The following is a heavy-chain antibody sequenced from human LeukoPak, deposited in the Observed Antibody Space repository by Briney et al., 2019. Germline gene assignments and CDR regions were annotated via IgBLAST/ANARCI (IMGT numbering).Heavy chain of an antibody. CDR1: GFTFSSYA. J-gene: IGHJ4*02. V-gene: IGHV3-23*01. Sequence: GGSLRLSCAASGFTFSSYAMSWVRQAPGKGLEWVSTISGSGGSTYYADSVKGRFTISRDNAKDTLYLQMNSLRAEDTAVYYCARGENTYIDYWGQGTLVTVSS. D-gene: IGHD3-16*01. CDR2: ISGSGGST. CDR3: ARGENTYIDY.